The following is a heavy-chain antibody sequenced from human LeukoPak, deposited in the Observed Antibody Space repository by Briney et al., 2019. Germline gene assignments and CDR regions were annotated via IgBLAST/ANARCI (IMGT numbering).Heavy chain of an antibody. D-gene: IGHD5-18*01. CDR3: ARALGDDTATPIDY. Sequence: GGSLRLSCAASGFTFSSYAMHWVRQAPGKGLEWVAVISYDGSNTYYADSVKGRFTISRDNAKNALYLQMNSLRAEDTAVYYCARALGDDTATPIDYWGQGTLVTVSS. CDR2: ISYDGSNT. CDR1: GFTFSSYA. V-gene: IGHV3-30-3*01. J-gene: IGHJ4*02.